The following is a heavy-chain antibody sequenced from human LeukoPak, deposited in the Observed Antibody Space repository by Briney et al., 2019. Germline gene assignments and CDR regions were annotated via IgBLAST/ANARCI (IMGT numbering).Heavy chain of an antibody. CDR2: ISDYNGNT. J-gene: IGHJ4*02. D-gene: IGHD3-10*01. CDR3: ARDSDEGRYYYGSGALSKFDY. V-gene: IGHV1-18*01. Sequence: ASVKVSCKASGYTFTSYGISWVRQAPGQGLGWMGGISDYNGNTNYAQKIQGRVTMTTDRSTSTAYMELRSLRSDDTAVYYCARDSDEGRYYYGSGALSKFDYWGQGTLVTVSS. CDR1: GYTFTSYG.